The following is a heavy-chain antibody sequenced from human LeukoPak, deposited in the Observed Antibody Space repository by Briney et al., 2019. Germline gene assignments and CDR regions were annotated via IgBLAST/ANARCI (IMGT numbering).Heavy chain of an antibody. Sequence: GGSLRLSCATSGFTFSLYGMHWVRQAPGKGLEWVALVSFDGSNKYYADSVKGRFTISRDNSKNTLYLQMNSLRAEDTAVYYCAKDLEVGYSSSWSTNLFDYWGQGTLVTVSS. CDR1: GFTFSLYG. CDR3: AKDLEVGYSSSWSTNLFDY. V-gene: IGHV3-30*18. D-gene: IGHD6-13*01. CDR2: VSFDGSNK. J-gene: IGHJ4*02.